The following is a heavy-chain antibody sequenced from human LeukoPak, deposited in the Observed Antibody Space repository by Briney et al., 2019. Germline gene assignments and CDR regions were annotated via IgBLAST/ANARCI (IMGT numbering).Heavy chain of an antibody. J-gene: IGHJ5*02. Sequence: SETLSLTCTVSGGSISSDYWTWIRQPPGKGLEWIGYIYYSGSTNYNPSLKSRVTISVDTSKNQFSLKLSSVTAADTAVYYCARARQDIVVVPAAMGGFDPWGQGTLVTVSS. CDR3: ARARQDIVVVPAAMGGFDP. CDR1: GGSISSDY. CDR2: IYYSGST. D-gene: IGHD2-2*01. V-gene: IGHV4-59*01.